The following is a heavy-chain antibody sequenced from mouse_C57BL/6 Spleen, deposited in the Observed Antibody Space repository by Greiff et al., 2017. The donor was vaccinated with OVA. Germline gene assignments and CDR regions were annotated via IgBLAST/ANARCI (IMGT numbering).Heavy chain of an antibody. D-gene: IGHD2-3*01. CDR1: GYTFTSYW. Sequence: QVQLQQSGAELVRPGSSVKLSCKASGYTFTSYWMHWVKQRPIQGLEWIGNIDPSDSETHYNQKFKDKATLTVDKSSSTAYMQLSSLTSEDSAVYYCARGDIYDGYPYYAMDYWGQGTSVTVSS. J-gene: IGHJ4*01. CDR2: IDPSDSET. V-gene: IGHV1-52*01. CDR3: ARGDIYDGYPYYAMDY.